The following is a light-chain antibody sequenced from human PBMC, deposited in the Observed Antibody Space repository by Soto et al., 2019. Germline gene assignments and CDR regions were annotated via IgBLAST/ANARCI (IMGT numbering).Light chain of an antibody. CDR3: NSYTSSTTPAV. CDR2: NVS. V-gene: IGLV2-14*01. Sequence: QSALTQPASVSGSPGQSIAISCSGTSSDGGGYDFVSWYQQHPGKAPKLIIYNVSNRPSGVSNRFSGSKSGNTASPTISGLQAEDEAVYYCNSYTSSTTPAVFGGGTKLTVL. J-gene: IGLJ2*01. CDR1: SSDGGGYDF.